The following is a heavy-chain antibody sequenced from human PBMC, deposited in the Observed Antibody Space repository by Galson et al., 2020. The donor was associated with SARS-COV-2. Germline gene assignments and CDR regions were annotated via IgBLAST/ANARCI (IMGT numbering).Heavy chain of an antibody. Sequence: KMSGPTLVKPTQTLTLTCTFSGFSLSTSGVGVGWIRQPPGKALEWLALIYWDDDKRYSPSLKSRLTITKDTSKNQVVLTMTNMDPVDTATYYCEHRGGGWAGEYLQHWGQGTLVTVSS. V-gene: IGHV2-5*02. CDR3: EHRGGGWAGEYLQH. J-gene: IGHJ1*01. CDR2: IYWDDDK. CDR1: GFSLSTSGVG. D-gene: IGHD6-19*01.